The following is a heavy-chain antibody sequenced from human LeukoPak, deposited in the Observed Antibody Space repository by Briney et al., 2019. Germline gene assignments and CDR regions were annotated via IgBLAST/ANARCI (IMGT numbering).Heavy chain of an antibody. D-gene: IGHD1-26*01. J-gene: IGHJ3*02. V-gene: IGHV4-61*02. CDR2: ISSSGST. CDR3: ARGSYEWRI. Sequence: PSQTLSLTCTVSGDSISSGDYYWSWIRQPAGKGLEWIGRISSSGSTNYNPSFKSRVTISVDTSKNQFSLKLSSVTAADTAVYYCARGSYEWRIWGQGTMVTVSS. CDR1: GDSISSGDYY.